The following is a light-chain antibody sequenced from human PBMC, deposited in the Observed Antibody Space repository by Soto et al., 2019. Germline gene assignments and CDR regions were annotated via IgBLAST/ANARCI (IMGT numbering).Light chain of an antibody. CDR2: EVT. CDR1: SSDVGGYNF. CDR3: NSYTSSSTLV. J-gene: IGLJ1*01. V-gene: IGLV2-14*03. Sequence: QSALTQPASVSGSPGQSITISCTGTSSDVGGYNFVSWYQQHPGKAPKLMIYEVTSRPSGVSNRFSGSKSGNTASLTISGLQAEDEADYYYNSYTSSSTLVFGTGTKLTVL.